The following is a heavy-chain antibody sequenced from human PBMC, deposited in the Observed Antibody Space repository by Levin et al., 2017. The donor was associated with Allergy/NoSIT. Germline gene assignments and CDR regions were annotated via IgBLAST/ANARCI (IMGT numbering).Heavy chain of an antibody. Sequence: SQTLSLTCTVSGGSISSGGYYWSWIRQHPGKGLEWIGYIYYSGSTYYNPSLKSRVTISVDTSKNQFSLKLSSVTAADTAVYYCARGGTVLTGYPHYFDYWGQGTLVTVSS. J-gene: IGHJ4*02. CDR2: IYYSGST. D-gene: IGHD3-9*01. CDR3: ARGGTVLTGYPHYFDY. V-gene: IGHV4-31*03. CDR1: GGSISSGGYY.